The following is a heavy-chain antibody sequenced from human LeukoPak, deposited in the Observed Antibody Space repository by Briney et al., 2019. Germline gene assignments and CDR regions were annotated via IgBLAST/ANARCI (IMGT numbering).Heavy chain of an antibody. V-gene: IGHV3-23*01. CDR1: GFTFSTYA. J-gene: IGHJ4*02. CDR2: ISGTGGST. Sequence: GGSLRLSCAASGFTFSTYAMTWVRQAPGKGLEWVSLISGTGGSTYYADSVKGRFTVSRDNSKNTLYLQMNSLRAEDTAVYYCARSELLWFGEGNYFDYWGQGTLVTVSS. CDR3: ARSELLWFGEGNYFDY. D-gene: IGHD3-10*01.